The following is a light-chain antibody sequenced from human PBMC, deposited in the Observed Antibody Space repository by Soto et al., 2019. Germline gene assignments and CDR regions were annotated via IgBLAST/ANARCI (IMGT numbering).Light chain of an antibody. CDR3: QQRTDWPHT. V-gene: IGKV3-11*01. CDR2: DAS. J-gene: IGKJ2*01. CDR1: QSINNF. Sequence: EIVLTQSPATLSLSPGERATLSCRASQSINNFLAWYQQKPGQAPRLLIYDASNRATGIPARFSGSESGTDFTLTISSLEPADFAVYYCQQRTDWPHTFGQRTKLQIK.